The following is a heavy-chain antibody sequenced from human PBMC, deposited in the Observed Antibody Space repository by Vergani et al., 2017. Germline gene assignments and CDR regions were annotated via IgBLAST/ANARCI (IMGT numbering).Heavy chain of an antibody. CDR2: FYTGGGT. V-gene: IGHV4-61*02. Sequence: QVQLQESGPGLVRPSQTLSLTCTVSGGSISSVSYYWSWFRQPAGKGLELVGRFYTGGGTSYNPSLKSRVTISVVTSKHQFSLQLSSVTAADTAVYYCARDPLYXTTWPFLLLDMDVWGQGTTVTVSS. D-gene: IGHD6-13*01. J-gene: IGHJ6*02. CDR1: GGSISSVSYY. CDR3: ARDPLYXTTWPFLLLDMDV.